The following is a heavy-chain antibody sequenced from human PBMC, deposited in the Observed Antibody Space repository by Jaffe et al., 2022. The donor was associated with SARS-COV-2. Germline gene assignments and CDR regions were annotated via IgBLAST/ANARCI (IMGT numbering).Heavy chain of an antibody. CDR2: LQNIGNI. CDR1: GVTVSDNH. Sequence: EVQLVESGGGLVQPGGSLRLSCAASGVTVSDNHMNWVRQAPGKGLEWVSILQNIGNIYYADSVKGRFTISRDNSKNTLYLQMNSLRPEDTAVYYCARLYSYNWYGDYWGQGTLVTVSS. V-gene: IGHV3-66*02. D-gene: IGHD1-1*01. CDR3: ARLYSYNWYGDY. J-gene: IGHJ4*02.